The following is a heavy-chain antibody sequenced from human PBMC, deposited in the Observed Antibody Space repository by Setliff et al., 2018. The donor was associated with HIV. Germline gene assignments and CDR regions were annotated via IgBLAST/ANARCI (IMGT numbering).Heavy chain of an antibody. CDR3: ARDPHYFDTSGHYSWFYFDY. D-gene: IGHD3-22*01. J-gene: IGHJ4*02. V-gene: IGHV4-39*07. Sequence: PSETLSLTCNVSGDSISTGSYHWGWIRQPPGKGLEWIGSIYYSGSTTYHPSLRSRVTVSAATSKNQFSLKLTSVTAADTAVYFCARDPHYFDTSGHYSWFYFDYWGQGTLVTVSS. CDR2: IYYSGST. CDR1: GDSISTGSYH.